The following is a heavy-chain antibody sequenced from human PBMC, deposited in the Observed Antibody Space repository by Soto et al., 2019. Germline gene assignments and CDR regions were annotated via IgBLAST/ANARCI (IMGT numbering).Heavy chain of an antibody. CDR2: IIPIYGTA. V-gene: IGHV1-69*13. CDR1: GGTFSSFT. D-gene: IGHD1-26*01. J-gene: IGHJ6*02. CDR3: AKDRRADWESYYYYAMDV. Sequence: VASVKVSCKASGGTFSSFTISWVRQAPGQGLEWMGGIIPIYGTANYAQKFQGRVTITADASTRTAYTELSSLRSEDTAVYYCAKDRRADWESYYYYAMDVWGQGTTVTVSS.